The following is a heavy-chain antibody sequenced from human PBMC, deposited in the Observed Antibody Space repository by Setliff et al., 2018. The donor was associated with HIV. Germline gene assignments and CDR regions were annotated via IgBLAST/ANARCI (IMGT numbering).Heavy chain of an antibody. CDR3: ARRGGELPV. D-gene: IGHD1-26*01. CDR1: NYSISRGYY. CDR2: LYHSGTA. J-gene: IGHJ4*02. Sequence: SETLSLTCTVSNYSISRGYYWGWIRQAPGKGLEWIGNLYHSGTAYYNPSLKTPVTMSLDTSKNQFSLRLSSLTAADTAVYYCARRGGELPVWGQGTVVTVSS. V-gene: IGHV4-38-2*02.